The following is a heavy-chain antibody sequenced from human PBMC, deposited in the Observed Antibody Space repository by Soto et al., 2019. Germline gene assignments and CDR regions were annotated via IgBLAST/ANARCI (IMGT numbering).Heavy chain of an antibody. D-gene: IGHD3-16*01. CDR1: GFSLSTSRVG. V-gene: IGHV2-5*01. CDR2: IYWYDDK. Sequence: QITLKESGPTLVKPTQTLTLTCTFSGFSLSTSRVGVAWIRQPPGKALEWLAIIYWYDDKRYSPSLTSRLAITKDTSKNQVFLTMTSLDPMDTATYYCAHIMNTCVGFIALDAFDIWGQGTMVTVSS. CDR3: AHIMNTCVGFIALDAFDI. J-gene: IGHJ3*02.